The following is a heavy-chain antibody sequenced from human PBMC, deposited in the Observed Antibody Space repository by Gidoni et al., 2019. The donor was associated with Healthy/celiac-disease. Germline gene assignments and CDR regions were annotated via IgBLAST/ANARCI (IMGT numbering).Heavy chain of an antibody. CDR3: AKDNNDQLLSPALYYFDY. D-gene: IGHD2-2*01. CDR1: GFTFSSYG. Sequence: QVQLVESGGGVVQPGRSLRLSCAASGFTFSSYGMHWVRQAPGKGLEWVAFISYAGSNKYYADSVKGRFTISRDNSKNTLYLQMNSLRAEDTAVYYFAKDNNDQLLSPALYYFDYWGQGTLVTVSS. V-gene: IGHV3-30*18. CDR2: ISYAGSNK. J-gene: IGHJ4*02.